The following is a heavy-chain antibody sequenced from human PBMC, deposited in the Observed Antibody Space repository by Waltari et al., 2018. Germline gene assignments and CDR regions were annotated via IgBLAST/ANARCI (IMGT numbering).Heavy chain of an antibody. V-gene: IGHV3-74*01. J-gene: IGHJ3*02. CDR1: GLTFSGYY. D-gene: IGHD3-3*01. CDR2: INSDGTIT. CDR3: ATGGYDFWTGYHKI. Sequence: EVQLVASGGGLVQPGGSLILPCETSGLTFSGYYFHWVRQAPGKGLVWVSRINSDGTITKYADSVKGRFTISRDNARSTLYLQMNSLRVEDTAVYYCATGGYDFWTGYHKIWGQGTMVTVTS.